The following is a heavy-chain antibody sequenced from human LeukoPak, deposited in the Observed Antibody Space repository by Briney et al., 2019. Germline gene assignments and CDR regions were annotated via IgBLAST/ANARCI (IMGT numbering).Heavy chain of an antibody. J-gene: IGHJ4*02. D-gene: IGHD3-10*01. CDR1: GFNFSSNS. CDR2: ISSTSNYI. CDR3: AKVAKYYYGSETYYFFEH. Sequence: GGSLRLSCAASGFNFSSNSMLWVRQAPGKGLEWVSSISSTSNYIYYADSVKGRFTISRDNTKNSLYLQMNSLRVEDTAVYYCAKVAKYYYGSETYYFFEHWGQGTPVTASS. V-gene: IGHV3-21*01.